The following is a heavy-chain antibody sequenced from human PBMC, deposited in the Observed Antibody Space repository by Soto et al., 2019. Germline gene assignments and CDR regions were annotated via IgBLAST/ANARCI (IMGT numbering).Heavy chain of an antibody. Sequence: GGSLRLSWAASGFTFSAYIMHWVRQAPGKGLEWVSSIGTRSDIYYADSVKGRFTISRDNAKNSLSLQMNSLRAEDTGVYYCAREETAWPLAYGLDVWGQGTTVTVSS. CDR2: IGTRSDI. J-gene: IGHJ6*02. D-gene: IGHD2-21*02. CDR3: AREETAWPLAYGLDV. V-gene: IGHV3-21*01. CDR1: GFTFSAYI.